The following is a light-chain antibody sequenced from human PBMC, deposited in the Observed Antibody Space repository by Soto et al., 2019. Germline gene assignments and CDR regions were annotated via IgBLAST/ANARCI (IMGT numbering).Light chain of an antibody. V-gene: IGLV2-14*01. CDR2: DVS. CDR1: SSDVGGYNY. Sequence: QSALTQPASVSGSPGQSITISCTGTSSDVGGYNYVSWYQQSPGKAPKLMIYDVSTRPSGVSYRFSGSKSGNTASLTFSGLQAEDEADYYCSSYTRSSTLVFGSGTKVTVL. J-gene: IGLJ1*01. CDR3: SSYTRSSTLV.